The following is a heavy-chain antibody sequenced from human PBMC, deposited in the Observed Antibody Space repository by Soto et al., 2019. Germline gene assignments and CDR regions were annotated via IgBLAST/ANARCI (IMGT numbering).Heavy chain of an antibody. CDR3: ARFRLSSGYYLLDY. CDR1: GFSVSSKY. V-gene: IGHV3-11*03. J-gene: IGHJ4*02. CDR2: ISSSSSYT. Sequence: PGGSLRLSCAASGFSVSSKYMNWVRQAPGKGLEWVSYISSSSSYTNYADSVKGRFTISRDNAKNSLYLQMNSLRAEDTSVYYCARFRLSSGYYLLDYWGQGTLVTVSS. D-gene: IGHD3-22*01.